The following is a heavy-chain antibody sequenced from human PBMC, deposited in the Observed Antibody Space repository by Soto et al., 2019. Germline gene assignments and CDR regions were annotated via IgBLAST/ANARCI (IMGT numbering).Heavy chain of an antibody. CDR2: ISHTGAT. J-gene: IGHJ6*02. CDR3: ARVTMVIRDSDHFGVDV. CDR1: GFPISSPYS. D-gene: IGHD4-17*01. V-gene: IGHV4-38-2*02. Sequence: SETLSLTCLVSGFPISSPYSWGWIRQPPGKGLEWIGSISHTGATSYSPSLTSRVSISVDTSKNQVSLKLTSVTAADTAVYFCARVTMVIRDSDHFGVDVWGHGTTVTVSS.